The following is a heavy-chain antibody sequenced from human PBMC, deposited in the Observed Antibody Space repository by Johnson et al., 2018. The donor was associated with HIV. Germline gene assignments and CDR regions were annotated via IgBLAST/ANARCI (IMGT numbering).Heavy chain of an antibody. CDR3: AKEQEWEPGAFDI. CDR1: GFTFISYG. J-gene: IGHJ3*02. V-gene: IGHV3-30*02. D-gene: IGHD1-26*01. Sequence: QVQLVESGGGVVQPGGSLRLSCAASGFTFISYGMHWVRQAPGKGPEWVAFIRYDGSNKYYADSVKGRFTISRDNSKNTLSLQMNSLRAEDMAVYYCAKEQEWEPGAFDIWGQGTMVTVSS. CDR2: IRYDGSNK.